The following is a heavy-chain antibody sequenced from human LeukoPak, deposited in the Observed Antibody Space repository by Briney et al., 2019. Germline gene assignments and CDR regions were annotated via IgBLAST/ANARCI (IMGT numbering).Heavy chain of an antibody. V-gene: IGHV3-7*03. Sequence: GGSLRLSSAASGFTFSSYWMSWVRQAPGKGLEWVANIKQDGSEKNYVKSVKGRFTISRDNAKNSLYLQMNSLRAEDTAVYYCARDQPFGSYWGQGTLVTVSS. J-gene: IGHJ4*02. D-gene: IGHD3-10*01. CDR2: IKQDGSEK. CDR3: ARDQPFGSY. CDR1: GFTFSSYW.